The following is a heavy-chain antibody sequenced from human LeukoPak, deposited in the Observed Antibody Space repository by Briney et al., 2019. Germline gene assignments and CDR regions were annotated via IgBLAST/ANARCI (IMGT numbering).Heavy chain of an antibody. Sequence: PSETLSLTCTVSGGSISSYYWSWIRQPAGKGLEWIGRIYTSGSTNYNPSLKSRVTISVDTSKNQFSLKLSSVTAADTAVYYCARSSSSYYYYYMDVWGKGTTVTISS. CDR2: IYTSGST. V-gene: IGHV4-4*07. CDR3: ARSSSSYYYYYMDV. J-gene: IGHJ6*03. CDR1: GGSISSYY. D-gene: IGHD6-6*01.